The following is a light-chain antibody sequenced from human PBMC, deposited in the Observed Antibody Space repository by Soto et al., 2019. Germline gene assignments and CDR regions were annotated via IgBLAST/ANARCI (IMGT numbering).Light chain of an antibody. V-gene: IGKV1-33*01. J-gene: IGKJ4*01. CDR1: QAIATY. CDR2: DAA. Sequence: DIQMTQSPSSLAASVGDRVTLTCQASQAIATYLNWYQQKPGKAPYLLIYDAANLETGVPSRFSGSGSVTHFTFTISSLQPEDFATYFCLQYSNFPARVTFGGGTKL. CDR3: LQYSNFPARVT.